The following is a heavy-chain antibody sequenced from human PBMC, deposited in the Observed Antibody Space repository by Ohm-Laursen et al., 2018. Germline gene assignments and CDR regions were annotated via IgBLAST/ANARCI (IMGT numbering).Heavy chain of an antibody. CDR3: AKTPYSSWGYFDY. CDR1: GFTFSSYA. D-gene: IGHD6-6*01. V-gene: IGHV3-23*01. CDR2: ISGSGGST. J-gene: IGHJ4*02. Sequence: SLRLSCSASGFTFSSYAMSWVRQAPGKGLEWVSAISGSGGSTYYADSVKGRFTISRDNSKNTLYLQMNSLRAEDTALYYCAKTPYSSWGYFDYWGQGTLVTVSS.